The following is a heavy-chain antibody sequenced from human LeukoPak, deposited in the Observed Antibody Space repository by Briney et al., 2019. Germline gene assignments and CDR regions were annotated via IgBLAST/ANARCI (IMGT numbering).Heavy chain of an antibody. CDR1: GGTFSSYA. CDR2: IIPIFGTA. CDR3: ARGRITIFGVVIIGELYYGMDV. V-gene: IGHV1-69*13. J-gene: IGHJ6*02. Sequence: GASVKVSCKASGGTFSSYAISWVRQAPGQGLEWMGGIIPIFGTANYAQKFQGRVTITADESTSTAYMELSSLRSEDTAVYYCARGRITIFGVVIIGELYYGMDVWGQGTTVTVSS. D-gene: IGHD3-3*01.